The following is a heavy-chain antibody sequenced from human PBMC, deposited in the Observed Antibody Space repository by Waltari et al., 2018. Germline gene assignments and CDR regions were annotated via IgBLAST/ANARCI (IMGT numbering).Heavy chain of an antibody. CDR2: ISSSSSYI. CDR1: GFTFSSYS. Sequence: EVQLVEYGGGLVKPGGSLRLSWAASGFTFSSYSMNWVRQAPGRGLEWVSSISSSSSYIYYADSVKGRFTISRDNAKNSLYLQMNILRAEYTAVYYCATSDSSGWYAPDYWGQGTLVTVSS. D-gene: IGHD6-19*01. J-gene: IGHJ4*02. V-gene: IGHV3-21*01. CDR3: ATSDSSGWYAPDY.